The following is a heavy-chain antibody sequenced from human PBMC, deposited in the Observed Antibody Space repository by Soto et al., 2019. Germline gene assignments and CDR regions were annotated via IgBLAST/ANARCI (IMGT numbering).Heavy chain of an antibody. D-gene: IGHD6-13*01. Sequence: ASVKVSCKASGYTFTSYGIHWVRQAPGQRLEWMGWINAANGDTKYSPKFQGRVTITRDTSASTAYMELSSLRSEDTAVYYCVRRHVSATGIDWFDPWGQGTLVTRLL. CDR3: VRRHVSATGIDWFDP. V-gene: IGHV1-3*01. CDR2: INAANGDT. J-gene: IGHJ5*02. CDR1: GYTFTSYG.